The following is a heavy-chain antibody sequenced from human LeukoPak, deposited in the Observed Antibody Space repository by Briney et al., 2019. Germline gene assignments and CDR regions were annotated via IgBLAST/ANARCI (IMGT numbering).Heavy chain of an antibody. J-gene: IGHJ4*02. D-gene: IGHD6-19*01. V-gene: IGHV3-23*01. CDR1: GFTFSIHA. CDR2: ITGNSVNT. Sequence: GGSLRLSCAASGFTFSIHAMNWVRQAPGKGLEWVLVITGNSVNTFYADSVKGRFTISRDNSKNTLYMYMNSLRAEDAAVYYCVKAASGGWYDTNFDYWGQGTLVTVSS. CDR3: VKAASGGWYDTNFDY.